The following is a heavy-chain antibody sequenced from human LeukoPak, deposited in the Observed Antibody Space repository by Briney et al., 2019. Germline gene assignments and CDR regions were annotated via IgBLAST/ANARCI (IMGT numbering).Heavy chain of an antibody. CDR1: GGYISTYY. CDR2: IYNSGST. CDR3: ARDGVFGTFDP. D-gene: IGHD3-10*01. Sequence: SETLSLTCTVSGGYISTYYWSWIRQPPGKGLEWIGYIYNSGSTNYNPSLKSRVTISVDTSKNQFSLKLRSVPAADTAVYYCARDGVFGTFDPSGPGTLVTVSS. V-gene: IGHV4-59*01. J-gene: IGHJ5*02.